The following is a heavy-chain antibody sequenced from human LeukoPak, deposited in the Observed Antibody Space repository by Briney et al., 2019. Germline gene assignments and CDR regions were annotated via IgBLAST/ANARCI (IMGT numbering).Heavy chain of an antibody. V-gene: IGHV3-66*01. CDR3: GTFVLWFGGGDY. J-gene: IGHJ4*02. D-gene: IGHD3-10*01. CDR1: GLTVSSNY. Sequence: GGSLRLSCAASGLTVSSNYMTWVRQAPGKGLEWVSVIHSAGSTYYADSVKGRFTISRDNSKNTVYLQMDRLRAEDTAVYYCGTFVLWFGGGDYWGQGTLVTVSS. CDR2: IHSAGST.